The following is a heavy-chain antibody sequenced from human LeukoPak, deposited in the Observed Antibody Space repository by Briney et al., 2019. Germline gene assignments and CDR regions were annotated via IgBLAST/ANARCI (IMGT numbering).Heavy chain of an antibody. CDR2: INSDGSST. D-gene: IGHD1-26*01. V-gene: IGHV3-74*01. J-gene: IGHJ4*02. Sequence: PGGSLRLSCEASGFTFSSYWMHWVRQAPGKGLVWVSRINSDGSSTGYADSVKGRFTISRDNAKNTLYLQMNSLRAEDTAVYYCAKEAEWELIDWGQGTLVTVSS. CDR1: GFTFSSYW. CDR3: AKEAEWELID.